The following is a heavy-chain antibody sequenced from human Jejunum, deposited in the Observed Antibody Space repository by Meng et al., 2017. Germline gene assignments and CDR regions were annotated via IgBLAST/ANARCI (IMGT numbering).Heavy chain of an antibody. D-gene: IGHD6-13*01. Sequence: GSLRLSCIISGDSISNHYWSWIRRPPGKGLEWIGYIHYSGSTNYSPSLRSRNTISVDTSKNQFSLKLSSVTAADTAGYYCARLGVLAAGGTSNSHGMDVWGQGTTVTVSS. CDR3: ARLGVLAAGGTSNSHGMDV. J-gene: IGHJ6*02. CDR1: GDSISNHY. V-gene: IGHV4-59*11. CDR2: IHYSGST.